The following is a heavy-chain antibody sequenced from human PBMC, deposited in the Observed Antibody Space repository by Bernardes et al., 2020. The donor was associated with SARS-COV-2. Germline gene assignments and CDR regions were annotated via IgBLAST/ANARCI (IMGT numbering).Heavy chain of an antibody. V-gene: IGHV1-2*02. CDR2: INPSSGVT. CDR1: GYTFTGYY. D-gene: IGHD6-19*01. J-gene: IGHJ4*02. Sequence: VKISCKASGYTFTGYYLQWVRQAPGQGLEWMGWINPSSGVTNYAQKFQGRVTMTRDKSISTVYMELSRLRSDDTAVYYCARDGYSSGPYDSWGQGTLVTVSA. CDR3: ARDGYSSGPYDS.